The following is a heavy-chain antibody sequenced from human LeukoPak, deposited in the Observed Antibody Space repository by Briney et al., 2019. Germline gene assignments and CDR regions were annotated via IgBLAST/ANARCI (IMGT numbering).Heavy chain of an antibody. D-gene: IGHD3-9*01. CDR1: GFTLNIYA. J-gene: IGHJ4*02. V-gene: IGHV3-23*01. CDR3: SKGAMDNILTGYYLDD. CDR2: ISTSGGRT. Sequence: GGSLRLSCAASGFTLNIYAMSWVRQAPGKGLEWVSAISTSGGRTYYADSVKGRFTISRDNSKNTLYLQMNSLRAEDTAVYYCSKGAMDNILTGYYLDDWGQGTPVTVSS.